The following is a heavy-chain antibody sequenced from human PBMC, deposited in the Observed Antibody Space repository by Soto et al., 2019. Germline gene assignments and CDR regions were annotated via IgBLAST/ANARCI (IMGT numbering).Heavy chain of an antibody. Sequence: PGGSLRLSCAASGFTFTSHAMYWVRQAPGRGLEWVSKISLSGASADYVDSVKGRFTISRDTSKNILYLQMNSRRVEDTAIYYCAKGHVDESRFDLWGQGTLVTVSS. CDR3: AKGHVDESRFDL. V-gene: IGHV3-23*01. J-gene: IGHJ5*02. D-gene: IGHD3-16*01. CDR1: GFTFTSHA. CDR2: ISLSGASA.